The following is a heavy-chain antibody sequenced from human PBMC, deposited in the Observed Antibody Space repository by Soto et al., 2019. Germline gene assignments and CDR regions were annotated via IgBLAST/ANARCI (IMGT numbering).Heavy chain of an antibody. D-gene: IGHD6-13*01. CDR2: IYYTGST. CDR3: ARQIGRGSWSLDH. Sequence: QLQLQESGPGLVKPAETLSLTCTVSGGSISSSDYWWGWIRQPPGQGLEWIGSIYYTGSTYYNPYLKSRVIISVDTSKNQFSLRLSSVTAADTAVYYCARQIGRGSWSLDHWGQGTLVTVSS. CDR1: GGSISSSDYW. V-gene: IGHV4-39*01. J-gene: IGHJ4*02.